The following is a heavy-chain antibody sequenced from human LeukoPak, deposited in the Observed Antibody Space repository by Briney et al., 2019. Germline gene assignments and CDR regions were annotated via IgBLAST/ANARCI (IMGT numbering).Heavy chain of an antibody. D-gene: IGHD6-13*01. J-gene: IGHJ5*02. CDR2: IYYSGST. V-gene: IGHV4-59*01. Sequence: PSETLSLTCTVSGGSISSYYWSWIRQPPGKGLEWIGYIYYSGSTKYSPSLKSRVTISVDSSKNQFSLKVSSVTAADTAVYYCARFVRPSSSSWYEYENYFDPWGQGTLVTVSS. CDR3: ARFVRPSSSSWYEYENYFDP. CDR1: GGSISSYY.